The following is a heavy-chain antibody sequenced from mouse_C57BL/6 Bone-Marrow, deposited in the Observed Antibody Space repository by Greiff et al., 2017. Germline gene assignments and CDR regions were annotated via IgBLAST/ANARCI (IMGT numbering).Heavy chain of an antibody. Sequence: QVQLQQPGAELVKPGASVKLSCKASGYTFTSYWMHWVKQRPGQGLEWIGMIHPNSGSTNYNEKFKSKATLTVDTSSSTAYMQLSSLTSEDSAVYYCARSPIYYYGSSYYAMDYWGQGTSVTVSS. CDR1: GYTFTSYW. V-gene: IGHV1-64*01. CDR2: IHPNSGST. J-gene: IGHJ4*01. CDR3: ARSPIYYYGSSYYAMDY. D-gene: IGHD1-1*01.